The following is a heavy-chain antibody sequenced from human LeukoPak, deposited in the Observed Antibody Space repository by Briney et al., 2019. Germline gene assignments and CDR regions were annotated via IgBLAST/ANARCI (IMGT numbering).Heavy chain of an antibody. CDR2: INHSGST. V-gene: IGHV4-34*01. Sequence: PSETLSLTCAVYGGSFSGYYWSWIRQPPGEGLEWIGEINHSGSTNYNPSLKSRVTISVDTSKNQFSLKLSSVTAADTAVYYCARYVHLRYSSSSRFDYWGQGTLVTVSS. J-gene: IGHJ4*02. CDR3: ARYVHLRYSSSSRFDY. CDR1: GGSFSGYY. D-gene: IGHD6-6*01.